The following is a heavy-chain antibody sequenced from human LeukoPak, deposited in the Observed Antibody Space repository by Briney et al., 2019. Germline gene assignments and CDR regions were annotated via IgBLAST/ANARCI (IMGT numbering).Heavy chain of an antibody. CDR1: GFTVSSID. D-gene: IGHD3-10*01. J-gene: IGHJ4*02. V-gene: IGHV3-66*01. CDR2: IYTGGGT. CDR3: ARESGSGSRGFDY. Sequence: GGSLRLSCAASGFTVSSIDMNWVRQAPGKGLEWVSVIYTGGGTYYADSVKDRFTISRDNSKNTLYLQMNSLRAEDTAVYYCARESGSGSRGFDYWGQGTLVTVSS.